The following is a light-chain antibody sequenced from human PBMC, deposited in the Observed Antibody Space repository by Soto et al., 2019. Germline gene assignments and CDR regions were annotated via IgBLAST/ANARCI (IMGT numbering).Light chain of an antibody. CDR2: DAS. CDR3: QQYISHFFT. J-gene: IGKJ2*01. Sequence: DIQMTQSPSTLPASIGDRVTITCRASQSIGRNLAWYQQKPGRAPRLLIYDASGLESGVPSRFDGSGSGTEFTLTINNLQPDDFASYYCQQYISHFFTFCQGTQLEIK. CDR1: QSIGRN. V-gene: IGKV1-5*01.